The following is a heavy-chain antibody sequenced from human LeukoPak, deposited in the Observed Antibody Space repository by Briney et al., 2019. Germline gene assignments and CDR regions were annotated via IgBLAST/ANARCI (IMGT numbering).Heavy chain of an antibody. CDR3: ARRGAYYDSSGYYD. V-gene: IGHV3-30-3*01. J-gene: IGHJ4*02. CDR1: GFTFNSYA. CDR2: ISYDGSNK. Sequence: PRGSLRLSCAASGFTFNSYAMHWVRQAPGKELEWVALISYDGSNKYYADSVKGRFTISRDNSKNTLYLQMNSLRAEDTAVYYCARRGAYYDSSGYYDWGQGTLVTVSS. D-gene: IGHD3-22*01.